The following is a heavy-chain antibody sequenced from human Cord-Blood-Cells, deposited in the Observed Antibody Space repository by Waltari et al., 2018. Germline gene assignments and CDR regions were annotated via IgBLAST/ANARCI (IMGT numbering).Heavy chain of an antibody. D-gene: IGHD2-15*01. V-gene: IGHV1-3*01. CDR3: ARGIGRGAGYFDL. CDR1: GYTFTSYA. CDR2: INAGNGNT. J-gene: IGHJ2*01. Sequence: QVQLVQSGAEVKKPGASVKDSCKASGYTFTSYAMHWVRQAPGQRLEWMGWINAGNGNTKYSQKFQGRVTITRDTSASTAYMELSSLRSEDTAVYYCARGIGRGAGYFDLWGRGTLVTVSS.